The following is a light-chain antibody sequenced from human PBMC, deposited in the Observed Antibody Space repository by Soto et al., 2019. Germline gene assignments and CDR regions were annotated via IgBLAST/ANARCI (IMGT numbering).Light chain of an antibody. V-gene: IGKV1-5*01. CDR1: QSISSW. Sequence: DIQMTQSPSTLSAYLGDRVTITFRASQSISSWLAWYQQKPGKAPKLLIYDASSLESGVPSRFSGSGSGTEFTLTISSLQPDDFATYYCKQYNSIGGTFGGGTKVDIK. J-gene: IGKJ4*01. CDR2: DAS. CDR3: KQYNSIGGT.